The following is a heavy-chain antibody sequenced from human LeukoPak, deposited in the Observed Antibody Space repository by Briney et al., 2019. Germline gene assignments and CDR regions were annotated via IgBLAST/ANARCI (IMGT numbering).Heavy chain of an antibody. J-gene: IGHJ3*02. CDR2: IRYDGSNK. Sequence: PGGFLRLSCAASGFTFSSYGMHWVRQAPGKGLEWVAFIRYDGSNKYYADSVKGRFTISRDNSKNTLYLQMNSLRAEDMAVYYCAKPIIVVVPAAARGSPGAFDIWGQGTMVTVSS. CDR1: GFTFSSYG. CDR3: AKPIIVVVPAAARGSPGAFDI. V-gene: IGHV3-30*02. D-gene: IGHD2-2*01.